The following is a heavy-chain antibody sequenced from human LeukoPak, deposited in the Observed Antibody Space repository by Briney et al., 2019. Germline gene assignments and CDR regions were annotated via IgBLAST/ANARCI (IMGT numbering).Heavy chain of an antibody. Sequence: GGSLRLSCAASGFTFSSYAMSWVRQAPGRGLEWVSGISGSGGTTYYADSVKGRFTISRDNSKNTLYLQMNSLRGEDTALFYCAKGIRSGYYHFDYWGQGTLVTVSS. CDR3: AKGIRSGYYHFDY. D-gene: IGHD3-3*01. CDR1: GFTFSSYA. J-gene: IGHJ4*02. CDR2: ISGSGGTT. V-gene: IGHV3-23*01.